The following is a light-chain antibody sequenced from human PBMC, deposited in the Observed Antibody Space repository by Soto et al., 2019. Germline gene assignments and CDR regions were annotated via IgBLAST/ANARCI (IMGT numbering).Light chain of an antibody. CDR2: DAS. V-gene: IGKV1-5*01. Sequence: DIQMTQAPSSLPASVGDRVTITCRASQSINNRLAWYQQMPGKAPNLLIYDASSLESGVPSRFRGSGSETEFTLTISGLQPDDFATYYCQQFIDGWTFGQGTKVDIK. J-gene: IGKJ1*01. CDR1: QSINNR. CDR3: QQFIDGWT.